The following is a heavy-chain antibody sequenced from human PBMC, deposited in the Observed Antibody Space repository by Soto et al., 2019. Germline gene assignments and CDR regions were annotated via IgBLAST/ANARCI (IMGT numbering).Heavy chain of an antibody. D-gene: IGHD3-22*01. V-gene: IGHV3-23*01. CDR1: GDNFNIFA. CDR3: AKDPTSYDSSAQFDS. Sequence: PGGSLGLSCXASGDNFNIFAMNGVRKATGKGLEWVSGISGGGGSTYYADSVKGRFTISRDNSKNTLYLQMNSLRAEDTAVYYCAKDPTSYDSSAQFDSWGQGTLVTVSS. J-gene: IGHJ4*02. CDR2: ISGGGGST.